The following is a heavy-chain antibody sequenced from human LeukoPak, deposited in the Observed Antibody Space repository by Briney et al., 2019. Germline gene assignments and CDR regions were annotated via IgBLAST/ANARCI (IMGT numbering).Heavy chain of an antibody. CDR2: IYYSGST. V-gene: IGHV4-30-4*08. CDR3: ARDGFSDAFDI. J-gene: IGHJ3*02. Sequence: SQTLSLTCTVSGGSISSGDYYWSWIRQPPGKGLEWIGYIYYSGSTYYNPSLKSRVTISVDTSKNQFSLKLSSVTAADTAVHYCARDGFSDAFDIWGQGTMVTVSS. CDR1: GGSISSGDYY.